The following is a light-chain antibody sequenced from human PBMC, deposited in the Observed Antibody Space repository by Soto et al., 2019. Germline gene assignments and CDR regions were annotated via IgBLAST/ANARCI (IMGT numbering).Light chain of an antibody. CDR2: AAS. Sequence: ATQMTQSPSSLSASFLYMITITCXASRDIGSDLSWYQQKPGKAPTLLIYAASNLQSGVPSRFRGSRSGTEFTLTVSSLQPEDFATYYCLQDHDDSWTFGQGTKVDIK. V-gene: IGKV1-6*02. CDR1: RDIGSD. CDR3: LQDHDDSWT. J-gene: IGKJ1*01.